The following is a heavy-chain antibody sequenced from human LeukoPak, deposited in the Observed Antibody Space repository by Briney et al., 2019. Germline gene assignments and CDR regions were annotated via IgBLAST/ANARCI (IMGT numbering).Heavy chain of an antibody. CDR2: IYPDDSDT. CDR3: SNGVIEGAFGY. D-gene: IGHD1-26*01. V-gene: IGHV5-51*01. J-gene: IGHJ4*02. CDR1: GYDFTTYW. Sequence: GESLKISCKGSGYDFTTYWIAWVPQVPGKGLEWMGIIYPDDSDTIYSPSFQGQVTISADASISTAYLQWSSLKASDTAMYYCSNGVIEGAFGYWGQGTQVTVSS.